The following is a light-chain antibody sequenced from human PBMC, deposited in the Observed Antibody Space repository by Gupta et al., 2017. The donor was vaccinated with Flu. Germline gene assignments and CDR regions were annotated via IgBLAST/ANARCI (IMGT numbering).Light chain of an antibody. CDR3: QQSDTTPLLT. CDR1: QSISSY. V-gene: IGKV1-39*01. CDR2: AAS. J-gene: IGKJ3*01. Sequence: SSLSASVGDRVTITCRASQSISSYLNWYQQKPGKVPKLLIYAASSLQSGVPSRFSGSGSGTDFTLTISSLQLEDSATYYCQQSDTTPLLTFGPGTKVDIK.